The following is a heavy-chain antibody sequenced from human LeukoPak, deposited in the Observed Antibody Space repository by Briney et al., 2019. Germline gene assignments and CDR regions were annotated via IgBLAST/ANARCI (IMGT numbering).Heavy chain of an antibody. CDR3: AKRGVVIRVILVGFHKEAYYFDS. J-gene: IGHJ4*02. V-gene: IGHV3-23*01. Sequence: GGSLRLSCAVSGITLSNYGMTWVRQAPGKGLEWVAGISDSGGSTNFADSVKGRFTISRDNPKNTLYLQMNSLRAEDTAVYFCAKRGVVIRVILVGFHKEAYYFDSWGQGALVTVSS. D-gene: IGHD3-22*01. CDR1: GITLSNYG. CDR2: ISDSGGST.